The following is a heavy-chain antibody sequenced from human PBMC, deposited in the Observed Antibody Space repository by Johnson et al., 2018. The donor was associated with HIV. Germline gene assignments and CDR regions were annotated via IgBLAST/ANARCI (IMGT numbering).Heavy chain of an antibody. J-gene: IGHJ3*02. V-gene: IGHV3-23*04. Sequence: VQLVESGGGLVQRGGSLRLSCVASGFNFSSYAMSWVRQAPGKGLEWVSVISASGGSVQYADSVKGRFPISRDNAKNSLYLQMNSLRAEDTALYYCAKDISDILTGGRDAFDIWGQGTMVTVSS. D-gene: IGHD3-9*01. CDR1: GFNFSSYA. CDR3: AKDISDILTGGRDAFDI. CDR2: ISASGGSV.